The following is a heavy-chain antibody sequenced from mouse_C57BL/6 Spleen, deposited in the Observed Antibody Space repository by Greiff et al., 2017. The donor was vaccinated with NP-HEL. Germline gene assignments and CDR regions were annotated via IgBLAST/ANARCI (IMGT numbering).Heavy chain of an antibody. Sequence: VQLQQPGAELVRPGSSVKLSCKASGYTFTSYWMHWVKQRPIQGLEWIGNIDPSDSETHYNQKFKDKATLTVDKSSSTAYMQLSSLTSEDSAVYDCARSGVVATDWYFDVWGTGTTVTVSS. CDR3: ARSGVVATDWYFDV. D-gene: IGHD1-1*01. V-gene: IGHV1-52*01. CDR1: GYTFTSYW. CDR2: IDPSDSET. J-gene: IGHJ1*03.